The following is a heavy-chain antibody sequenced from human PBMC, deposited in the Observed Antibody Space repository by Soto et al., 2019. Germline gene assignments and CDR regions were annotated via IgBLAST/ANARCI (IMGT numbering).Heavy chain of an antibody. CDR1: GGSFSGYY. CDR3: AREKIVVVPAAMRAFDY. V-gene: IGHV4-34*01. CDR2: IKHSGST. Sequence: QVQLQQWGAGLLKPSETLSLTCAVYGGSFSGYYWSWIRQPPGNGLEWLGEIKHSGSTNYNPSLKSRVTISVDTSKKQFSLKLSSVTAAVTAVYYCAREKIVVVPAAMRAFDYWGQGTLGTGSS. J-gene: IGHJ4*02. D-gene: IGHD2-2*01.